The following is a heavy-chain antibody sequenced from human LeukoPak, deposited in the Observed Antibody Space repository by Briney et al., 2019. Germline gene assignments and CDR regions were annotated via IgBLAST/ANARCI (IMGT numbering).Heavy chain of an antibody. V-gene: IGHV3-23*01. Sequence: TGGSLRLSCAASGFMFSSYAMSWVRQAPGKGLEWVSAISSSGDTYYADSVRGRFTISRDNSKNTLYLQINSLRAEDTAMYSCAKDAVGGTAYYFDYWGQGTLVTVSS. CDR3: AKDAVGGTAYYFDY. J-gene: IGHJ4*02. CDR1: GFMFSSYA. D-gene: IGHD1-26*01. CDR2: ISSSGDT.